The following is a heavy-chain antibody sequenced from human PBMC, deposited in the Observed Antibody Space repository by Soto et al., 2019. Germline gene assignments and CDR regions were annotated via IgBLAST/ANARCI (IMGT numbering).Heavy chain of an antibody. CDR2: IKTDETYA. Sequence: EVPLVESGGDLVQPGGSLRLSCAASGFTFSAYWMHCVRQAPGKGLLWVSRIKTDETYATYADSVKGRFTISRDNAKNTLYLQMNSLRAEDAAVYYCAAGGSGYHAIWGQGTLVTVSS. V-gene: IGHV3-74*01. CDR1: GFTFSAYW. J-gene: IGHJ4*02. CDR3: AAGGSGYHAI. D-gene: IGHD3-22*01.